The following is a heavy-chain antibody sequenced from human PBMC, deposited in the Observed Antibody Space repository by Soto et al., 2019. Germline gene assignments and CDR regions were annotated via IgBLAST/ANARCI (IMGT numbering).Heavy chain of an antibody. Sequence: PSETLSLTCTVAGGSISSYYWSWIRQPPGKGLEWIGYIYYSGSTNYNPSLKSRVTISVDTSKNQFSLKLSSVTAADTAVYYCARVLDRNVVVAAPWYYYYYMDVWGKGTTVTVSS. V-gene: IGHV4-59*01. D-gene: IGHD2-15*01. CDR3: ARVLDRNVVVAAPWYYYYYMDV. CDR2: IYYSGST. J-gene: IGHJ6*03. CDR1: GGSISSYY.